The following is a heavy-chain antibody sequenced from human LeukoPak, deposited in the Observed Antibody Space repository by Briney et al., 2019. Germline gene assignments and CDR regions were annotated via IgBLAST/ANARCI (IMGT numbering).Heavy chain of an antibody. CDR1: GYTFTSYG. Sequence: ASVKVSCTASGYTFTSYGISWVRQAPGQGLEWMGWISAYNGNTNYAQKLQGRVTMTTDTSTSTAYMELRSLRSDDTAVYYCARRGTGYSSGWYYFDYWGQGTLVTVSS. CDR3: ARRGTGYSSGWYYFDY. CDR2: ISAYNGNT. V-gene: IGHV1-18*01. D-gene: IGHD6-19*01. J-gene: IGHJ4*02.